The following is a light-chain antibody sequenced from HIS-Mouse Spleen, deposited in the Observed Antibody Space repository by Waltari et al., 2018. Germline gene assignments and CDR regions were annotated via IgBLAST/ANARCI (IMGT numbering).Light chain of an antibody. CDR2: GKN. V-gene: IGLV3-19*01. CDR1: SLRSYY. CDR3: NSRDSSGNHVV. J-gene: IGLJ2*01. Sequence: SSELTQDPAVSVALGQTVRITCQGDSLRSYYASWYQQKPGQAPGRVIYGKNNRPSGIPDRFSGCSSGNTASLTITGAQAEDEADYYCNSRDSSGNHVVFGGGTKLTVL.